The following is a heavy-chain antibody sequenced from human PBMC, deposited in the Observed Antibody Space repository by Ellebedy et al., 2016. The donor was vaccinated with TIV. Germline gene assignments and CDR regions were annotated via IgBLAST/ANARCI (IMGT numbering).Heavy chain of an antibody. CDR2: ISGIGTGT. Sequence: GGSLRLXXPASGFAFSSFVMSWVRQAPGKGLEWVSAISGIGTGTYYTNSVKGRFTISRDNSKNVVYLQMNSLRVDDTAVYYCAKDGRMSYGYVFDNWGQGIVVTVSS. CDR1: GFAFSSFV. J-gene: IGHJ4*02. D-gene: IGHD3-16*01. CDR3: AKDGRMSYGYVFDN. V-gene: IGHV3-23*01.